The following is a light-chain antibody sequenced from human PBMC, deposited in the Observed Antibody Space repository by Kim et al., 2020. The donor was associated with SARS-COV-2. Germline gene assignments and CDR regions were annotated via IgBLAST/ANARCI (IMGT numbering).Light chain of an antibody. CDR1: QSVPSYY. CDR2: AGS. V-gene: IGKV3-20*01. Sequence: TGETATLSCRASQSVPSYYLAWYQQKPGQAPRLLIYAGSSRATGIPDRFSGSGSETDFTLTINRLEPEDFAVYYCQQYGKTPTLTFGGGTKVDIK. CDR3: QQYGKTPTLT. J-gene: IGKJ4*01.